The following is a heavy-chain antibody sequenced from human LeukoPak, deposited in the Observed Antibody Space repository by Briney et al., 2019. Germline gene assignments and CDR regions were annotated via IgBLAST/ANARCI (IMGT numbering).Heavy chain of an antibody. J-gene: IGHJ4*02. V-gene: IGHV5-51*01. CDR1: GYSFTSYW. Sequence: PGESLKISCKGSGYSFTSYWIGWVRQMPGKGLEWMGIIYPGDSDTRYSPSFQGQVTISADKSISTAYLQWSSLKASDTAMYYCARCHDVGRDCSPIDYWGQGTLVTVSS. CDR2: IYPGDSDT. CDR3: ARCHDVGRDCSPIDY. D-gene: IGHD2-21*02.